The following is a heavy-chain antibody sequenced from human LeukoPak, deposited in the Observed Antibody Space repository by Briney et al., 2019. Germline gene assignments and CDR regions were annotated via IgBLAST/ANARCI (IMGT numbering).Heavy chain of an antibody. CDR2: IRYDGSNK. Sequence: GGSLRLSCAASGFTFSSYGMDWVRQAPGKGLEWVAFIRYDGSNKYYADSVKGRFTISRDNSKNTLYLQMNSLRAEDTAVYYCAKDPYYYDSSGRYYFDYWGQGTLVTVSS. CDR3: AKDPYYYDSSGRYYFDY. D-gene: IGHD3-22*01. J-gene: IGHJ4*02. V-gene: IGHV3-30*02. CDR1: GFTFSSYG.